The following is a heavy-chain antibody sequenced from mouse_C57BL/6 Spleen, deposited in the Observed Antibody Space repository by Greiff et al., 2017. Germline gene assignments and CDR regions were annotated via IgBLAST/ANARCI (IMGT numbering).Heavy chain of an antibody. CDR3: ARHGYSNPYAMDD. CDR2: ISSGSSTI. J-gene: IGHJ4*01. CDR1: GFTFSDYG. D-gene: IGHD2-5*01. Sequence: EVQLVESGGGLVKPGGSLKLSCAASGFTFSDYGMHWVRQAPEKGLEWVAYISSGSSTIYYADTVKGRFTISRDNAKNTLFLQMTSLRSEDTAMYSCARHGYSNPYAMDDWGQGTSVTVSS. V-gene: IGHV5-17*01.